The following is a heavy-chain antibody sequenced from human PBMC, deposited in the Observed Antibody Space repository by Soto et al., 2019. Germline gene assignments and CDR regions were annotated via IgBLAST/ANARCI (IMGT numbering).Heavy chain of an antibody. Sequence: LRLSCAASGFTISSNAMYWVRQAPGKGLEWVSGISDRGDTTHYADSVKGRFTISRDTSKNTLYMQLNTLRADDTAVYYCAKDKPGTTSFDYWGQGTLVTVSS. CDR3: AKDKPGTTSFDY. D-gene: IGHD1-1*01. CDR1: GFTISSNA. CDR2: ISDRGDTT. V-gene: IGHV3-23*01. J-gene: IGHJ4*02.